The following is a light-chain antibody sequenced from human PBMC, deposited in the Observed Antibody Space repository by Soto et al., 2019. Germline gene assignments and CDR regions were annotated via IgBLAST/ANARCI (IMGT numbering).Light chain of an antibody. CDR1: QSVVSTY. V-gene: IGKV3-20*01. CDR3: QQYDNLPLT. Sequence: EIFLTQSPGTLSLSPGERATLSCRASQSVVSTYFAGYQQKPGQAPRLLISGASDRATGIPDRFSGSGSGTDFTLTISRLEPEDFAVYYCQQYDNLPLTFGGGTEV. CDR2: GAS. J-gene: IGKJ4*01.